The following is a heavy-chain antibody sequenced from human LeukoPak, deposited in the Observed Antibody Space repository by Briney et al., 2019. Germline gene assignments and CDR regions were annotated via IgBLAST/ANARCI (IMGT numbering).Heavy chain of an antibody. CDR2: ISSSSSYI. V-gene: IGHV3-21*04. D-gene: IGHD3-22*01. CDR3: AKSPLSGYTDYFDY. CDR1: GFTFSSYS. J-gene: IGHJ4*02. Sequence: GGSLRLSCAASGFTFSSYSMNWVRQAPGKGLEWVSSISSSSSYIYYADSVKGRFTISRDNSKNTLYLQMNSLRAEDTAVYYCAKSPLSGYTDYFDYWGQGTLVTVSS.